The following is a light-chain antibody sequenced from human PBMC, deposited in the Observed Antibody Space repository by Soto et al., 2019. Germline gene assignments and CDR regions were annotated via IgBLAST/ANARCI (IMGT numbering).Light chain of an antibody. V-gene: IGLV3-21*02. CDR1: NIGSIS. CDR2: EDS. J-gene: IGLJ2*01. CDR3: QVWDSSSEHVV. Sequence: SYVLTQPPSASVAPGQTARITCGGSNIGSISVHWYQQKPGQAPVLVVYEDSDRPSGIPERFAGSNSGNTATLTISRVEAGDEADYYCQVWDSSSEHVVFGGGTKVTVL.